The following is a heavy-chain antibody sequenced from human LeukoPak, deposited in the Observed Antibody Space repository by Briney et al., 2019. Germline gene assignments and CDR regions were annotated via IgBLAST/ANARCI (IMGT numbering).Heavy chain of an antibody. CDR1: GGSISSYY. CDR3: AKDPQYSSSS. V-gene: IGHV4-59*01. CDR2: IYYGGNT. Sequence: PSETLSLTCTVSGGSISSYYCSWIRQPPGKGLEWIGYIYYGGNTNYNPSLKSRVSISVDKHKNQFSLKLSSVTAADTAVYYCAKDPQYSSSSWGQGTLVTVSS. J-gene: IGHJ4*02. D-gene: IGHD6-13*01.